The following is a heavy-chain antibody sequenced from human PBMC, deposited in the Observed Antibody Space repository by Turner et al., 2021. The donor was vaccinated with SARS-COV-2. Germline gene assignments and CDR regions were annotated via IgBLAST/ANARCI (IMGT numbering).Heavy chain of an antibody. V-gene: IGHV3-7*03. CDR2: IKQDGSEK. Sequence: EVQLVESGGGLVQPGGSLRLSCAASGFTFSSYWRSWVRHAPGKGLEGVANIKQDGSEKYYVDSVKGRFTISRDNAKNSLYLKMNSLRAEDTAVYYCARLHTSSWYFDYWGQGTLVTVSS. J-gene: IGHJ4*02. D-gene: IGHD6-13*01. CDR1: GFTFSSYW. CDR3: ARLHTSSWYFDY.